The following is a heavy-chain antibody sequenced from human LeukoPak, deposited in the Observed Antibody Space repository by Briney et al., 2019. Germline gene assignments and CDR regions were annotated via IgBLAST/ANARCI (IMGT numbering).Heavy chain of an antibody. CDR1: GGSISSGGYY. CDR2: IYYSGST. V-gene: IGHV4-31*03. CDR3: ARAHQNYVGYFDY. J-gene: IGHJ4*02. Sequence: SETLSLTCTVSGGSISSGGYYWSWIRQRPGKGLEWIGYIYYSGSTYYNPSLKSRVTISVDTSKNQFSLKLSSVTAADTAMYYCARAHQNYVGYFDYWGQGTLVTVSS. D-gene: IGHD1-7*01.